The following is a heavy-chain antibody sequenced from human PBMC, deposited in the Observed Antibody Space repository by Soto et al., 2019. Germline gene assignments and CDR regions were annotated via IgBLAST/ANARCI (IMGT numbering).Heavy chain of an antibody. CDR2: IKSKTDGGTI. Sequence: EVPLVESGGGLVKPGESLRLSCATSGFTFSNAWMNWVRQAPGKGLEWVGRIKSKTDGGTIDYPAPVKGRFTISRDDSRNTLYLQMNSLKTEDTAVYYCTTSHPRGPDYWGQGTLVTVSS. J-gene: IGHJ4*02. CDR1: GFTFSNAW. V-gene: IGHV3-15*01. D-gene: IGHD5-12*01. CDR3: TTSHPRGPDY.